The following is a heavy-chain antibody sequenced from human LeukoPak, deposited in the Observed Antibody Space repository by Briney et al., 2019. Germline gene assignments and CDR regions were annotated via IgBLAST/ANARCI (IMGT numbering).Heavy chain of an antibody. J-gene: IGHJ3*02. CDR1: GFTVSSNY. V-gene: IGHV3-53*04. D-gene: IGHD3-16*01. CDR2: IYSGCST. Sequence: GGTLRLSCAASGFTVSSNYMSWVRKAPGKGLERDSIIYSGCSTYYADSVKGRFTISRHNSKNTLYLQMNSLRAEDTAVYDCAREVGGSAFDIWGQGTMVTVSS. CDR3: AREVGGSAFDI.